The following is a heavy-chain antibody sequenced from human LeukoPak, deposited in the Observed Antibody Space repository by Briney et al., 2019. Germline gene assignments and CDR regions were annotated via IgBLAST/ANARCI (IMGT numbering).Heavy chain of an antibody. J-gene: IGHJ4*02. CDR1: GFTFSSYG. V-gene: IGHV3-30*18. Sequence: GSLRLSCAASGFTFSSYGMHWVRQAPGKGLEWVAVISYDGSNKYYADSVKGRFTISRDNSKNTLYLQMNSPRAEDTAVYYCAKGGGYSYGSDFDYWGQGTLVTVSS. CDR3: AKGGGYSYGSDFDY. CDR2: ISYDGSNK. D-gene: IGHD5-18*01.